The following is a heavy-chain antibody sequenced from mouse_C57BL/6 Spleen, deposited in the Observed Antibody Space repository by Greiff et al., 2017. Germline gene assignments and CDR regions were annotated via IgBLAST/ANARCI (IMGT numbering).Heavy chain of an antibody. CDR3: ARRNYDYDAAWFAY. Sequence: VQLQQSGAELVRPGTSVQVSCKASGYAFTNYLIEWVKQRPGQGLEWIGVINPGSGGTKYNEKYKGKATLTADKSSSTVYMQLSSLSYEDSALYFCARRNYDYDAAWFAYWGEKALVTVSA. CDR1: GYAFTNYL. V-gene: IGHV1-54*01. CDR2: INPGSGGT. J-gene: IGHJ3*01. D-gene: IGHD2-4*01.